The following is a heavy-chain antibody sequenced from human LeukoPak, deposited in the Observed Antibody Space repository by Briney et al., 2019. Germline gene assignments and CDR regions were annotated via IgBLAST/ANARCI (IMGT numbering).Heavy chain of an antibody. CDR1: GFSFSSHS. D-gene: IGHD1-1*01. J-gene: IGHJ4*02. CDR2: ISSSSSYI. Sequence: AGGSLRLSCAASGFSFSSHSMNWVRQAPGKGLEWVSSISSSSSYIYYGDSGKGRFTISRDNAKNSLYLQMNSLRAEDTAVYYCTRGDGSDYWGQGTPVTVSS. CDR3: TRGDGSDY. V-gene: IGHV3-21*01.